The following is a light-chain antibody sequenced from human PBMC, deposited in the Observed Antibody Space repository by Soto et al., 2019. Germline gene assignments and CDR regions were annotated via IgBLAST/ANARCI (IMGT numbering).Light chain of an antibody. J-gene: IGLJ2*01. CDR3: QSYARSLTVV. CDR1: SSNIGAGYD. CDR2: GNS. V-gene: IGLV1-40*01. Sequence: QSVLTQPPSVSGAPGQRVTISCTGSSSNIGAGYDVHWYQQLPGTAPKLLIYGNSNRPSGVPDRFSGSKSGTSASLAITGLHADDEAYYSSQSYARSLTVVFGAGTQLTVL.